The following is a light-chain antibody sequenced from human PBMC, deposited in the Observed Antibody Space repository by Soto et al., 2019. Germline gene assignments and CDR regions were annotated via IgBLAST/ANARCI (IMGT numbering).Light chain of an antibody. J-gene: IGLJ2*01. CDR3: TSYTTSSTVV. Sequence: QSVLTQPASVSGSPGQSITISCTGTSSDVGGYNFVSWYQQHPGKAPKVMIYDVSDRPSGVSDRFSGSKSGNTASLTISGLQAEDEAHYYCTSYTTSSTVVFGGGTTLTVL. V-gene: IGLV2-14*03. CDR1: SSDVGGYNF. CDR2: DVS.